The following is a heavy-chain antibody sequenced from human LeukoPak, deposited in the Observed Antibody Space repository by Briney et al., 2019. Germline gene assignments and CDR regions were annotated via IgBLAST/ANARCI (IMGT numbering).Heavy chain of an antibody. V-gene: IGHV4-39*01. CDR2: IYYSGST. D-gene: IGHD3-22*01. J-gene: IGHJ5*02. CDR3: ARHQYYYDSSGYLVAWFDP. Sequence: PSETLSLTCTVSGGSISSSSYYWGWIRQPPGKGLEWIGSIYYSGSTYYNPSLKSRVTIPVDTSKNQFSLKLSSVTAADTAVYYCARHQYYYDSSGYLVAWFDPWGQGTLVTVSS. CDR1: GGSISSSSYY.